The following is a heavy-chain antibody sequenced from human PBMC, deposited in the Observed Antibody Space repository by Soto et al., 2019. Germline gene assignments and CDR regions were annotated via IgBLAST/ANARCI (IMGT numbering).Heavy chain of an antibody. CDR1: GFTLSSYW. CDR3: ASEACSGGRCCYWGLDY. D-gene: IGHD2-15*01. Sequence: EVQLVESGGGLVQPGGSLRLSCAASGFTLSSYWMHWVRQAPGKGLVWVSRINSDGSSTSYADSVKGRFTISRDNAKNRLYLQMNSLRDEDTAGDDCASEACSGGRCCYWGLDYWGQGTLVTVSS. V-gene: IGHV3-74*01. CDR2: INSDGSST. J-gene: IGHJ4*02.